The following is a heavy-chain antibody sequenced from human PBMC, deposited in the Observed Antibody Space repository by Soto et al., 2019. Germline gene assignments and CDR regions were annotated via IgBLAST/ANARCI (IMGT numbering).Heavy chain of an antibody. Sequence: GGSLRLSCAASGFTFSSYGMHWVRQAPGKGLEWVAVISYDGSNKYYADSVKVRFTISRDNSKNTLYLQMNSLRAEDTAVYYCAKDRYYYDSSGYSGGFDYWGQGTLVTVSS. CDR1: GFTFSSYG. J-gene: IGHJ4*02. CDR2: ISYDGSNK. V-gene: IGHV3-30*18. D-gene: IGHD3-22*01. CDR3: AKDRYYYDSSGYSGGFDY.